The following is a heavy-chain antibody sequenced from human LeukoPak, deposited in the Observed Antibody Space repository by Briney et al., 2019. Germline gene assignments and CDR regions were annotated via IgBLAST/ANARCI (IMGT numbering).Heavy chain of an antibody. Sequence: GASVKVSCKASGYTFTSYGISWVRQAPGQGLEWMGWISAYNGNTNYAQKLQGRVTMTTDTSTSTAYMELRSLRSDDTAVYYCASGYYYGSGSYHATDYWGQGTLVTVSS. D-gene: IGHD3-10*01. CDR1: GYTFTSYG. CDR3: ASGYYYGSGSYHATDY. CDR2: ISAYNGNT. V-gene: IGHV1-18*01. J-gene: IGHJ4*02.